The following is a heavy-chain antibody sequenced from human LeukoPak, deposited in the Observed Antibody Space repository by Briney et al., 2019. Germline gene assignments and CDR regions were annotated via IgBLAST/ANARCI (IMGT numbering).Heavy chain of an antibody. Sequence: GGSLRLSCTVSGFTVSSNSMSWVRQAPGKGLEWVPFIYSDNTHYSDSVKGRFTISRDNSKNTLYLQMNSLRAEDTAVYYCARDMYYYGSGSYYYSRGSWFDPWGQGTLVTVSS. CDR1: GFTVSSNS. D-gene: IGHD3-10*01. CDR3: ARDMYYYGSGSYYYSRGSWFDP. CDR2: IYSDNT. J-gene: IGHJ5*02. V-gene: IGHV3-53*01.